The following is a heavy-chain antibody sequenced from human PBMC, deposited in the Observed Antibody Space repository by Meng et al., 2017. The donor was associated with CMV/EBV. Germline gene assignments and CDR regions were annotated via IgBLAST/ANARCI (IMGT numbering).Heavy chain of an antibody. CDR3: GRLMGATTADF. CDR2: IYYSGTT. Sequence: CAVSGVSIRSTGHYWRWFRQHPGKGLEWIGYIYYSGTTYYSPSLKSRVTISIDTSKNQFSLKLSSVTAADTAVYYCGRLMGATTADFWGQGTLVTVSS. V-gene: IGHV4-31*11. D-gene: IGHD1-26*01. CDR1: GVSIRSTGHY. J-gene: IGHJ4*02.